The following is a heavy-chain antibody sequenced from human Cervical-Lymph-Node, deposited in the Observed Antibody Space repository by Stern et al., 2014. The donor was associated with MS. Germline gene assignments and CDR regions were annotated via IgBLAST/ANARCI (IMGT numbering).Heavy chain of an antibody. CDR3: ARGELKEGLVRGMDV. V-gene: IGHV1-69*12. Sequence: QVQLVQSGAEVKKPGSSVKVSCKASGGTFSSYAISWVRQAPGQGLEWMGGILPIFGTANYAQKFQGRVKITAADSTHPASMELRSLRSEDTAVYYCARGELKEGLVRGMDVWGQGTTVTVSS. CDR1: GGTFSSYA. CDR2: ILPIFGTA. D-gene: IGHD1-26*01. J-gene: IGHJ6*02.